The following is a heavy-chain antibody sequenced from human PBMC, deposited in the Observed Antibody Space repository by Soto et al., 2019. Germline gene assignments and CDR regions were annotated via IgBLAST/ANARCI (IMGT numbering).Heavy chain of an antibody. J-gene: IGHJ4*02. CDR2: IYYSGST. CDR3: ARALNDPYDFWSGYPPNYFDY. Sequence: SETLSLTCTVSGGSVSSGSYYWSWIRQPPGKGLEWIGYIYYSGSTNYNPSLKSRVTKSVDTSKNQFSLKLSSVTAADTAVYYCARALNDPYDFWSGYPPNYFDYWGQGTLVTVSS. V-gene: IGHV4-61*01. D-gene: IGHD3-3*01. CDR1: GGSVSSGSYY.